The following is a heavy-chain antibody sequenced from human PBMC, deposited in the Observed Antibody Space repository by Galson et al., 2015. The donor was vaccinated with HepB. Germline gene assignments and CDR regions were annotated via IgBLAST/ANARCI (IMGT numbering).Heavy chain of an antibody. Sequence: SVTVSCKASGYTFTSYYMHWVRQAPGQGLEWVGLINPSGGGTTYAQNFQGRVAMTRDTSTSTVYMQLSSLRSEDTALYYCARSITTTFNYYYYDMDVWGQGTTATVSS. CDR3: ARSITTTFNYYYYDMDV. CDR1: GYTFTSYY. V-gene: IGHV1-46*01. CDR2: INPSGGGT. J-gene: IGHJ6*02. D-gene: IGHD3-22*01.